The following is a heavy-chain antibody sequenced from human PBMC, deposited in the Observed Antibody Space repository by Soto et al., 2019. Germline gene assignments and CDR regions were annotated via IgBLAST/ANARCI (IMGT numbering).Heavy chain of an antibody. Sequence: QVQLVQSGAEVKKPGASVKVSCKASGYTFTSYDINWVRQATGQGLEWMGWMNPNSGNTGYAQKFQGRVTMTRNTSISTAYMELRSLRSEDAAVYYCASDGRSSCYRDDYWGQGTLLTVSS. V-gene: IGHV1-8*01. D-gene: IGHD6-13*01. CDR1: GYTFTSYD. CDR3: ASDGRSSCYRDDY. CDR2: MNPNSGNT. J-gene: IGHJ4*02.